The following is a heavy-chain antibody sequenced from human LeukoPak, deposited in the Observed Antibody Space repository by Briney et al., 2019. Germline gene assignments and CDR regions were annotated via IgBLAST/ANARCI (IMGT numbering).Heavy chain of an antibody. V-gene: IGHV3-21*04. CDR3: ASGRDGYYSDY. J-gene: IGHJ4*02. D-gene: IGHD5-24*01. Sequence: GGSLRLSCAASGFTFSSYSMNWVRQAPGKGLEWVSSISSSSSYIYYADSVKGRFTISRDNAKNSLYLQMNSLRAEDTAMYYCASGRDGYYSDYWGQGTLVTVSS. CDR2: ISSSSSYI. CDR1: GFTFSSYS.